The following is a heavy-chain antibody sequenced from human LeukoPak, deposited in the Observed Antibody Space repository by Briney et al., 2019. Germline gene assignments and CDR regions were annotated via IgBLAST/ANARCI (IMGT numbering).Heavy chain of an antibody. Sequence: GGSLRLSCAASGFTFSSYGMHWVRQAPGKGLEWAAFIRYDGSNKYYADSVKGRFTISRDNSKNTLYLHMHTVRSEDTALYYCARDIKGEVRGVYDAFDIWGQGTMVTVSS. J-gene: IGHJ3*02. CDR2: IRYDGSNK. CDR3: ARDIKGEVRGVYDAFDI. CDR1: GFTFSSYG. V-gene: IGHV3-30*02. D-gene: IGHD3-10*01.